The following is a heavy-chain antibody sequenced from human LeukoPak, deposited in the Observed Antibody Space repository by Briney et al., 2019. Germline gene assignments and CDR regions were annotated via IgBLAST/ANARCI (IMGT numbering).Heavy chain of an antibody. V-gene: IGHV3-30*02. D-gene: IGHD2/OR15-2a*01. CDR1: GFTFGNYG. J-gene: IGHJ5*02. CDR2: IRYDGSNK. CDR3: AKNPFS. Sequence: GGSLTLSCAASGFTFGNYGMHWFRQAPGKGLEWVAFIRYDGSNKYYADSVEGRFTISRDNSKNTLYLQMNSLRAEDTAVYYWAKNPFSWGQGTLVTVSS.